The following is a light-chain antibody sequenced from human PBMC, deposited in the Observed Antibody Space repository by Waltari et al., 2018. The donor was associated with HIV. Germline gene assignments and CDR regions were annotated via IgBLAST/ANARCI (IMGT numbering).Light chain of an antibody. J-gene: IGKJ4*01. V-gene: IGKV3-15*01. Sequence: EIVMTQSPATLSVSPGERVTLSCRASQRISSNLVWYQQNPGQAPRPLIYRASSRATGIPARFSGSGSGTEFTLTISSLQSEDFALYYCQQYNNFPLTFGGGTKVEIK. CDR3: QQYNNFPLT. CDR1: QRISSN. CDR2: RAS.